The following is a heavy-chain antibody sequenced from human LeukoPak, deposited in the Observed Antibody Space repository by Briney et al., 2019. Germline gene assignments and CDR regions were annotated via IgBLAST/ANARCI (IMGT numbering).Heavy chain of an antibody. CDR2: IYYSGST. V-gene: IGHV4-59*01. Sequence: SETLSLTCTVSGGSISSYYWSWIRQPPGKGLEWIGYIYYSGSTNYNPSLKSRVTISVDTSKNQFSLKLSSVTAADTAVYYCATNPFLRWLDPWGQGTLVTVSS. CDR1: GGSISSYY. D-gene: IGHD3-3*01. CDR3: ATNPFLRWLDP. J-gene: IGHJ5*02.